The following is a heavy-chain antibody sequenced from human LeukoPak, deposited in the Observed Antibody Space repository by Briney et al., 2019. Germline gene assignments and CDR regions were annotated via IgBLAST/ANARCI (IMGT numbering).Heavy chain of an antibody. Sequence: PGGSLRLSCAASGFTFSAYSMNWVRQAPGKGLEWVSYISSGSSTIYYADSVKGRFTISRDNAKNSLYLQMNSLRAEDTAVYYCARGRGSYHDYYDSSGYHDYWGQGTLVTVSS. CDR3: ARGRGSYHDYYDSSGYHDY. CDR1: GFTFSAYS. V-gene: IGHV3-48*01. D-gene: IGHD3-22*01. CDR2: ISSGSSTI. J-gene: IGHJ4*02.